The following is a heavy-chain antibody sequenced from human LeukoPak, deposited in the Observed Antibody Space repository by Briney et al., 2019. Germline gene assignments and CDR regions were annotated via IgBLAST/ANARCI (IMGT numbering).Heavy chain of an antibody. CDR3: ARDFRLYNWFDP. J-gene: IGHJ5*02. V-gene: IGHV3-11*01. CDR2: ISSSGSTI. Sequence: GGSLTLSCAASGFTFSDYYMSWIRHAPGKGMEWVSYISSSGSTIYYADSVKGRFTISRDNAKTSLYLQMNSLRAEDTAVYCCARDFRLYNWFDPWGQGTLVTVSS. CDR1: GFTFSDYY.